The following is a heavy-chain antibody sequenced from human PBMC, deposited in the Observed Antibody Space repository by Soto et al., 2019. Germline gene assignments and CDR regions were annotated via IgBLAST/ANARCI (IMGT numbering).Heavy chain of an antibody. CDR1: GYTFTSYG. J-gene: IGHJ6*02. CDR2: ISAYNGNT. V-gene: IGHV1-18*01. D-gene: IGHD5-18*01. Sequence: QVQLVQSGAEVKKPGASVKVSCKASGYTFTSYGISWVRQAPGQGLEWMGWISAYNGNTNYAQKLQGRVTMTTDTSTSTADMELRSLRSDDTAVYYCASGVDTAMVYRYYHYGMDVWGQGTTVTVSS. CDR3: ASGVDTAMVYRYYHYGMDV.